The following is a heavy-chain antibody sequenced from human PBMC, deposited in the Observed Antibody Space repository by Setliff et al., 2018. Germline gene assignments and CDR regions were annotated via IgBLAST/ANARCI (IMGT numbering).Heavy chain of an antibody. D-gene: IGHD3-3*01. CDR2: IYYSGST. V-gene: IGHV4-39*07. Sequence: PSETLSLTCTVSGGSISSSSYYWGWIRQPPGKGLEWIGSIYYSGSTYYNPSLKSRVTISVDTSKNQFSLKLSSVTAADTAVYYCARRETYYNFWSGYFYESSWFDPWGQGTLVTVSS. CDR1: GGSISSSSYY. CDR3: ARRETYYNFWSGYFYESSWFDP. J-gene: IGHJ5*02.